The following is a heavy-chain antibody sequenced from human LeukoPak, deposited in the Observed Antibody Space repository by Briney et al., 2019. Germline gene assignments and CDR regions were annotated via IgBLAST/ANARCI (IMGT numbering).Heavy chain of an antibody. D-gene: IGHD3-10*01. CDR2: ISSDGGNK. V-gene: IGHV3-30-3*01. J-gene: IGHJ4*02. CDR1: GFTFSIYA. CDR3: ATNGAGTYVD. Sequence: GGSLTLSCAASGFTFSIYAMHWVRQAPGKGLEWVAIISSDGGNKYYADSVKGRFTISRDNSKNTVYLQMNSLRAEDTAVYYCATNGAGTYVDWGRGTLVTVSS.